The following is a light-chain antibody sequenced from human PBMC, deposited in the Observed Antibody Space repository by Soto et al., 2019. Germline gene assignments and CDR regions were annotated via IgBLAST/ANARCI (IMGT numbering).Light chain of an antibody. Sequence: EIVITQSPATLSVSPGERATLSCRASQSVSSNLAWYQQKPGQAPRLLIYGASTRATGTPARFSGSGSGTEFTLTISSLQSEDFAVYYCQQYNNWPITFGQGTRLEIK. J-gene: IGKJ5*01. CDR2: GAS. CDR1: QSVSSN. V-gene: IGKV3D-15*01. CDR3: QQYNNWPIT.